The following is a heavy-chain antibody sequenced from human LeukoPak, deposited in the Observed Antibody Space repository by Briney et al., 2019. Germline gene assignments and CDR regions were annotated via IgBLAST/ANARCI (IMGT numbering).Heavy chain of an antibody. CDR3: AKRLPGWYFDL. J-gene: IGHJ2*01. Sequence: PGGSLRLSCTASGVTFSTYVMSWVRQAPGKGLEWVSAISPNGGITDYADSVRGHFTISRDNSKNTLYLQMNSLRAEDTAVYYCAKRLPGWYFDLWGRGTLVTVSS. D-gene: IGHD2-15*01. CDR1: GVTFSTYV. V-gene: IGHV3-23*01. CDR2: ISPNGGIT.